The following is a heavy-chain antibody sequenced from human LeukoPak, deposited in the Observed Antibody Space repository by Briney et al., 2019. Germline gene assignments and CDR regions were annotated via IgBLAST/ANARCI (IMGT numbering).Heavy chain of an antibody. CDR3: ASTAPSHDAFDI. CDR1: GGSFSGYY. J-gene: IGHJ3*02. CDR2: INHSGST. V-gene: IGHV4-34*01. Sequence: SETLSLTCAVYGGSFSGYYWSWIRQPPGKGLEWIGEINHSGSTNYNPSLKSRVTISVDTSKNQFSLKLSSVTAADTAVYYCASTAPSHDAFDIWGQGTMVTVSS.